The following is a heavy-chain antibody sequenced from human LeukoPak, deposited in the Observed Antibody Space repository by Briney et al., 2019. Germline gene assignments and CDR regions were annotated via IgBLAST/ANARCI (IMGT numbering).Heavy chain of an antibody. J-gene: IGHJ6*02. Sequence: ASVKVSCKASGGTFSSYAISWVRQAPGQGLEWMGGFIPIFGSAKYAQKFQGRVTITADESTSTAYMELSSLRSDDTAVYYCARAHVVVLGGALGGMDVWGQGTTVTVS. CDR3: ARAHVVVLGGALGGMDV. V-gene: IGHV1-69*13. D-gene: IGHD3-10*01. CDR1: GGTFSSYA. CDR2: FIPIFGSA.